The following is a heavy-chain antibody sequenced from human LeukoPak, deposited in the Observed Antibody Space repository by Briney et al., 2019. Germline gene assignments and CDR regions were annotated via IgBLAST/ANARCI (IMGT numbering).Heavy chain of an antibody. CDR3: ARHLVYSYGIPDYYYMDV. CDR2: IFYNGST. D-gene: IGHD3-16*02. CDR1: GGSISSRNYY. Sequence: SETLSLTCTVSGGSISSRNYYWGWIRQPPGKGLEWIGTIFYNGSTHCNPSLKSRVTISVDTYNNHFSLKLSSLTAADTAMYYCARHLVYSYGIPDYYYMDVWGKGTTVTV. J-gene: IGHJ6*03. V-gene: IGHV4-39*01.